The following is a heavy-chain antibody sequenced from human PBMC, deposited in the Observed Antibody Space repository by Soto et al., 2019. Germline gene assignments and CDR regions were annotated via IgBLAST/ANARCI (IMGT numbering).Heavy chain of an antibody. CDR3: TRDPYSGSLGKGPYYYYYGMDV. V-gene: IGHV3-21*03. D-gene: IGHD5-12*01. CDR1: GFTFSSYS. J-gene: IGHJ6*02. Sequence: PGGSLRLSCAASGFTFSSYSMNWVRQAPGKGLEWVSSISSSSSYIYYADSVKGRFTISRDNAKNSLYLQMNSLKTEDTAVYYCTRDPYSGSLGKGPYYYYYGMDVWGQGTTVTVSS. CDR2: ISSSSSYI.